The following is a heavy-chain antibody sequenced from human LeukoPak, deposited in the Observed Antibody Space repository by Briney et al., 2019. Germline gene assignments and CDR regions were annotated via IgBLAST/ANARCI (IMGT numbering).Heavy chain of an antibody. CDR2: ISNDGGGT. CDR3: AKGSSGYFADL. Sequence: GGSLRLSCAASGFTFSSYAMSWVRQAPGKGLGWVSAISNDGGGTMYAAFVEGRFTISRDNSKNTLFLQMNSLRAEDTALYYCAKGSSGYFADLWGQGTLVTVSS. V-gene: IGHV3-23*01. CDR1: GFTFSSYA. J-gene: IGHJ5*02. D-gene: IGHD3-22*01.